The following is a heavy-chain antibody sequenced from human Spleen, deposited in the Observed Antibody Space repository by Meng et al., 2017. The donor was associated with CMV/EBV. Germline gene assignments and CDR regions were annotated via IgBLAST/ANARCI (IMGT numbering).Heavy chain of an antibody. J-gene: IGHJ3*02. CDR1: GFTFSSYA. CDR2: ISGSGGNT. V-gene: IGHV3-23*01. D-gene: IGHD6-19*01. Sequence: GESLKISCAASGFTFSSYAMSWVRQAPGKGLEWVSVISGSGGNTYYADSVKGRFTTSRDNSKNTLHLQMNRLRAEDTAVYYCAKEAVFGSGWYVGAFDIWGQGTMVTVSS. CDR3: AKEAVFGSGWYVGAFDI.